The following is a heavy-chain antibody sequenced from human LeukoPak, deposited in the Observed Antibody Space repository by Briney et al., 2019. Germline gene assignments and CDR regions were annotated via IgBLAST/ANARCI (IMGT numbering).Heavy chain of an antibody. V-gene: IGHV1-58*02. Sequence: ASVKVSCKASGFTFTSSAMQWVRQARGQRLEWIGWIVVGSGNTNYAQKFQERGTITRDMSTSTAYMELSSLRSEDTAVYYCAAAGCSGGSCYDDAFDIWGQGTMVTVSS. D-gene: IGHD2-15*01. CDR2: IVVGSGNT. CDR1: GFTFTSSA. CDR3: AAAGCSGGSCYDDAFDI. J-gene: IGHJ3*02.